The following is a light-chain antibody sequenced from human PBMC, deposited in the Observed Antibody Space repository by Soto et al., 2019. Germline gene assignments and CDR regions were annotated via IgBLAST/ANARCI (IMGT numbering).Light chain of an antibody. Sequence: DIQMTQSPSTLSASVGDRVTITCRASQSIKIWLAWYQQKPGKAPKLLIHKASTLESGVPSRFSGSGSGTEFTLTINRLQPDDFATYYCQQYHSKWSFGLGTNVEIK. CDR1: QSIKIW. CDR2: KAS. V-gene: IGKV1-5*03. J-gene: IGKJ1*01. CDR3: QQYHSKWS.